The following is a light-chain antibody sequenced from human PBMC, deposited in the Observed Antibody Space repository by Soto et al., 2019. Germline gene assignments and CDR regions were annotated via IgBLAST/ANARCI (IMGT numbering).Light chain of an antibody. CDR3: SSKTSSSTPYV. CDR1: SSDVGGYNY. V-gene: IGLV2-14*01. J-gene: IGLJ1*01. CDR2: EVS. Sequence: QSVLTQPASVSGSPGQSITISCTGTSSDVGGYNYVSWFQQHPGTAPKLMIYEVSNRPSGVSHRFSGSKSGNTASLTISGLXVEDEAEYYCSSKTSSSTPYVFGAGTKVTVL.